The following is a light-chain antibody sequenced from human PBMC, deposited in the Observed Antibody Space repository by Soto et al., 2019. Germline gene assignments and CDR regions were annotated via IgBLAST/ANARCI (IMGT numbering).Light chain of an antibody. J-gene: IGKJ4*01. V-gene: IGKV1-39*01. CDR1: QSIGNS. Sequence: DIQMTQSPSSLPASVGDRVTITCRANQSIGNSLTWYQQKPGQAPKLLIYSTSTLQSGVTSRFSVSGSWTDFTLTISSLQTEDFATYYCQQTYGPPLTFGGGTKVEIK. CDR2: STS. CDR3: QQTYGPPLT.